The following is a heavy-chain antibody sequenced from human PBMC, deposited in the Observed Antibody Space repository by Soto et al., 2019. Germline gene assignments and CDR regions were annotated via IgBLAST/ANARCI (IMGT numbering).Heavy chain of an antibody. CDR2: INPNSGGT. J-gene: IGHJ3*02. V-gene: IGHV1-2*04. CDR1: GYTFTGYY. Sequence: ASVKVPCKASGYTFTGYYMHWVRQAPGQGLEWMGWINPNSGGTNYAQKFQGWVTMTRDTSISTAYMELSRLRSDDTAVYYCARALWFGELLPAFDIWGQGTMVTVSS. D-gene: IGHD3-10*01. CDR3: ARALWFGELLPAFDI.